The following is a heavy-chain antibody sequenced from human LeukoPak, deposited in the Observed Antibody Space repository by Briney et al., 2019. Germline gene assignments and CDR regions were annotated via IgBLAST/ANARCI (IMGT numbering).Heavy chain of an antibody. J-gene: IGHJ3*02. Sequence: ASVKVSCKASGYTFTGYYMHWVRQAPGQGLEWMGWINPNSGDTNYAQKFQGGVSMTGDTSISTAYMELSRLRSDDTAVYYCARTLVVINDVFDIWGQGTMVTVSS. V-gene: IGHV1-2*02. CDR3: ARTLVVINDVFDI. CDR1: GYTFTGYY. CDR2: INPNSGDT. D-gene: IGHD3-22*01.